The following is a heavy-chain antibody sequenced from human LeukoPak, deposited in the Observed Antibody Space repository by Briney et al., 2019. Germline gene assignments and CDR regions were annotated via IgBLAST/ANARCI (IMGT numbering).Heavy chain of an antibody. CDR1: GGSFSGYY. V-gene: IGHV4-59*10. CDR2: IYTSGST. J-gene: IGHJ4*02. Sequence: PSETLSLTCAVYGGSFSGYYWSWIRQPPGKGLEWIGRIYTSGSTNYNPSLKSRVTISVDTSKNQFSLKLSSVTAADTAVYYCARDRRRYGEGIYFDYWGQGTLVTVSS. D-gene: IGHD4-17*01. CDR3: ARDRRRYGEGIYFDY.